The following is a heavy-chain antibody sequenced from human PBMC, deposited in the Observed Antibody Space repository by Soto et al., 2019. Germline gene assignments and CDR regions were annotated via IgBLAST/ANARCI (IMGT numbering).Heavy chain of an antibody. CDR3: ARRDSMVSSVFDY. CDR1: GGPFSSVGYY. D-gene: IGHD3-10*01. V-gene: IGHV4-31*03. Sequence: SETLSLTCTVSGGPFSSVGYYWSWIRQEPGKGLEWIGYIYHNGDTSYNPSLKSRVTISADTSKTQFSLKLSSVTAADTAVYYWARRDSMVSSVFDYWGKGILVTVAS. J-gene: IGHJ4*02. CDR2: IYHNGDT.